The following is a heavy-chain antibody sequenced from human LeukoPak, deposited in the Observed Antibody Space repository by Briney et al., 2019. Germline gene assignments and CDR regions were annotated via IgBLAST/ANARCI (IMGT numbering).Heavy chain of an antibody. D-gene: IGHD3-9*01. CDR2: IYTSGST. CDR3: ARQPDVLRYFDWLSQAFDI. CDR1: GGSISSYY. J-gene: IGHJ3*02. Sequence: PSENLSLTCTVSGGSISSYYWSWIRQPAGKGLEWIGRIYTSGSTNYNPSLKSRVTMSVDTSKNQFSLKLSSVTAADTAVYYCARQPDVLRYFDWLSQAFDIWGQGTMVTVSS. V-gene: IGHV4-4*07.